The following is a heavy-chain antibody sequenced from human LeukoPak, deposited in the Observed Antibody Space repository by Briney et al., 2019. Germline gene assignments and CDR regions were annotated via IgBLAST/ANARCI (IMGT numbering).Heavy chain of an antibody. Sequence: PSETLSLTCAVYGGSFSGYYWSWIRQPPGKGLEWIGEINHSGSTNYNPSLKSRVTITVDTSKNQFSLKLSSVTAADTAVYYCAGVMGAKAVDYWGQGTLVTVSS. V-gene: IGHV4-34*01. CDR1: GGSFSGYY. J-gene: IGHJ4*02. CDR3: AGVMGAKAVDY. D-gene: IGHD1-26*01. CDR2: INHSGST.